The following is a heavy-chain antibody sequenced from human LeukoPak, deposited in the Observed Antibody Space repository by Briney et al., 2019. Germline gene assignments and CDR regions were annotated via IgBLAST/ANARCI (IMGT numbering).Heavy chain of an antibody. V-gene: IGHV4-59*08. J-gene: IGHJ3*02. CDR3: ARHRDDAFDI. CDR1: GGSISSYY. CDR2: IYYSGST. Sequence: SETLSLTCTVSGGSISSYYWSWIRQPPGKGLEWIGYIYYSGSTNYNPSLKSRVTISVDTSKNQFSLKLSSVTAAETAVYYCARHRDDAFDIWGKGTMVTVSS.